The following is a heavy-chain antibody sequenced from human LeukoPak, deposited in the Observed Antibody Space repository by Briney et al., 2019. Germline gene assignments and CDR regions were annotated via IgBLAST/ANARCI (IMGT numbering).Heavy chain of an antibody. D-gene: IGHD3-3*01. CDR3: AREGITIFGQNYYYGVDV. V-gene: IGHV4-30-4*01. CDR2: IYYQGTT. J-gene: IGHJ6*02. Sequence: SQTLSLTCTVSGDSVNNADYYWSWIRQSPGKGLEWIGNIYYQGTTDYKPSLKSRITISLDTSRNQFSLRVRSETAADTAVYYCAREGITIFGQNYYYGVDVWGQGTTVIVSS. CDR1: GDSVNNADYY.